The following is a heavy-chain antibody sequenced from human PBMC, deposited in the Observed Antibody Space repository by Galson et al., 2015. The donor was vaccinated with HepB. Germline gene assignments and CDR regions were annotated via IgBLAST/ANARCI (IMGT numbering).Heavy chain of an antibody. CDR1: GGSISSSSYY. CDR2: IYYSGST. V-gene: IGHV4-39*07. Sequence: TLSLTCTVSGGSISSSSYYWGWIRQPPGKGLEWIGSIYYSGSTYYNPSLKSRVTISVDTSKNQFSLKLSSVTAADTAVYYCARGGGMRAYCGGDCYPDAFDIWGQGTMVTVSS. D-gene: IGHD2-21*01. J-gene: IGHJ3*02. CDR3: ARGGGMRAYCGGDCYPDAFDI.